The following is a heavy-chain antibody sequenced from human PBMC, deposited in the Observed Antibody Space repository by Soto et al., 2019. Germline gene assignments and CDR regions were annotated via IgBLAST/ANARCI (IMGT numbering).Heavy chain of an antibody. J-gene: IGHJ4*02. CDR3: ARCRNYYDSSGYGKCYYFDY. CDR2: IYYSGST. CDR1: GGSISSSYY. Sequence: PSETLSLTCAVSGGSISSSYYWSWIRQPPGKGLEWIGYIYYSGSTNYNPSLKSRVTISVDTSKNQFSLKLSSVTAADTAVYYCARCRNYYDSSGYGKCYYFDYWGQGTLVTVSS. V-gene: IGHV4-59*08. D-gene: IGHD3-22*01.